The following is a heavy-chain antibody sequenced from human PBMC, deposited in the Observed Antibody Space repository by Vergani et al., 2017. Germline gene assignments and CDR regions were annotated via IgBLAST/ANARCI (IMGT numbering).Heavy chain of an antibody. Sequence: EVQLLESGGNLIQPGGSLRLSCGASGFTFSAYGMNWVRQAPGKGLEWVSAISGSGGSTYYADSVKGRFTISRDNSKNTLYLQMNSLRAEDTAVYYCAKDGYGSGSYYNMGWFDPWGQGTLVTVSS. D-gene: IGHD3-10*01. CDR3: AKDGYGSGSYYNMGWFDP. J-gene: IGHJ5*02. V-gene: IGHV3-23*01. CDR1: GFTFSAYG. CDR2: ISGSGGST.